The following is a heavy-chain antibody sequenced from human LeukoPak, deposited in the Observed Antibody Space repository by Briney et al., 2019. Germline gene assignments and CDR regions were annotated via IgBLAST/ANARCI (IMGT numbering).Heavy chain of an antibody. J-gene: IGHJ6*03. CDR1: GYTFSGYY. Sequence: ASVKVSCKASGYTFSGYYMHWVRQAPGQGLEWMGWINPNSGGTNYAQKFQGRVTMTRDTSISTAYMELSRLRSDDTAVYYCARDKRHSSSWYYYYYYMDVWGKKTTVTVSS. CDR3: ARDKRHSSSWYYYYYYMDV. CDR2: INPNSGGT. V-gene: IGHV1-2*02. D-gene: IGHD6-13*01.